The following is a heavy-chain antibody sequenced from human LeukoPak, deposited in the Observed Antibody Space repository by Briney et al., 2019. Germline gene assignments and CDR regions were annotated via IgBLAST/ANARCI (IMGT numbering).Heavy chain of an antibody. CDR3: AIQNQLLVLGY. CDR2: IKQDGSEK. CDR1: GFTFSSYW. Sequence: GGSLRLSCAASGFTFSSYWMSWVRQAPGKGLEWVANIKQDGSEKYYVDSVKGRFTISRDNAKNSLYLQMNSLRVEDTAVYYCAIQNQLLVLGYWGQGTLVTVSS. V-gene: IGHV3-7*01. J-gene: IGHJ4*02. D-gene: IGHD2-2*01.